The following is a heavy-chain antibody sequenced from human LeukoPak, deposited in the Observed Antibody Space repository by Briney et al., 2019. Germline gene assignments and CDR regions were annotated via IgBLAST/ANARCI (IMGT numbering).Heavy chain of an antibody. CDR2: IYYSGST. Sequence: SETLSLTCSVSVVSISSLTWIRQPPGKGLEWIGYIYYSGSTNYNPSLKSRVTISVDTSKNQFSLKLSSVTAADTAVYYCAATVAGGFDYWGQGTLVTVSS. CDR3: AATVAGGFDY. V-gene: IGHV4-59*08. D-gene: IGHD6-19*01. J-gene: IGHJ4*02. CDR1: VVSISS.